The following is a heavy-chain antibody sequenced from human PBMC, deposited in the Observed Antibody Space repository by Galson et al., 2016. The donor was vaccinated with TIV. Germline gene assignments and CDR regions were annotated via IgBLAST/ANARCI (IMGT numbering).Heavy chain of an antibody. J-gene: IGHJ6*03. D-gene: IGHD3-16*01. CDR3: ARSGDRGGYMDV. V-gene: IGHV1-69*01. CDR2: IVPIVGSI. Sequence: QSGAEVKTPGSSVKVSCRASGDSFSSYTINWVRQAPGQGLEWMGGIVPIVGSIRKAQRFQGRLTITADESTSNAYMELTSLTSDDTAVYYCARSGDRGGYMDVWGKGTTVTVSS. CDR1: GDSFSSYT.